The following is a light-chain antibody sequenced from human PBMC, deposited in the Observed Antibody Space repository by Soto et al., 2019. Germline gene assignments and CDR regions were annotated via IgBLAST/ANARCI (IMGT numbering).Light chain of an antibody. CDR3: QQYNNWPGT. V-gene: IGKV3-15*01. CDR2: AAS. J-gene: IGKJ1*01. CDR1: QSIDGN. Sequence: EIVLTQSPATLSVSPGEGATLSCRASQSIDGNLAWYQQRPGQAPRLLINAASTRATGVPARFSGSGSGTDFTLTNSSLQSEDFAVYYCQQYNNWPGTFGQGTKVDIK.